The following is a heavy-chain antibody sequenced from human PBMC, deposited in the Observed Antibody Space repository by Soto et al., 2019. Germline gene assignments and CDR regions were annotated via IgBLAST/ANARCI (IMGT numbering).Heavy chain of an antibody. Sequence: ASVKVSCKASGYTFTGYYMHWVRQAPGQGLEWMGWINPNSGGTNYAQKFQGWVTMTRDTSISTAYMELSRLRSDDTAVYYCARDRGIAAAGNDAFDIWGQGTMVTVSS. V-gene: IGHV1-2*04. D-gene: IGHD6-13*01. CDR3: ARDRGIAAAGNDAFDI. CDR2: INPNSGGT. CDR1: GYTFTGYY. J-gene: IGHJ3*02.